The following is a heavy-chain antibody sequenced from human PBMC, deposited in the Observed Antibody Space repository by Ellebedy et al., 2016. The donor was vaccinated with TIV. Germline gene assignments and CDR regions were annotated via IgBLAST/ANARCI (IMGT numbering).Heavy chain of an antibody. Sequence: GGSLRLSXAAFGLSFGDYAMNWFRQAPGKGLEWVGFMRSKTYGGTIEYAASVKGRFTISRDDSKSIVYLQMSSLKTEDTAVYFCTRDPAGGNSGASFASWGQGTLVTVSS. CDR3: TRDPAGGNSGASFAS. CDR2: MRSKTYGGTI. V-gene: IGHV3-49*03. J-gene: IGHJ4*02. D-gene: IGHD4-23*01. CDR1: GLSFGDYA.